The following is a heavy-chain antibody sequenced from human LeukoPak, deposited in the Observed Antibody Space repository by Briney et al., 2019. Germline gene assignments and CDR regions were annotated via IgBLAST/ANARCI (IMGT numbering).Heavy chain of an antibody. J-gene: IGHJ6*02. V-gene: IGHV3-21*01. D-gene: IGHD6-19*01. Sequence: GGSLRLSCAASGFAFSNYGMNWVRQAPGKGLEWVSFMSSSSSYIYYADSVKGRFTISRDNAKNSLYPQMNSLRAEDTAMYYCARLSSGWSMDYYYGMDVWGQGTTVTVSS. CDR1: GFAFSNYG. CDR3: ARLSSGWSMDYYYGMDV. CDR2: MSSSSSYI.